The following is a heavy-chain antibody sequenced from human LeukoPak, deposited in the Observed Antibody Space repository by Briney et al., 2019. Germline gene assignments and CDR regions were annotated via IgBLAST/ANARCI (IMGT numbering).Heavy chain of an antibody. D-gene: IGHD3-10*01. Sequence: GGSLRLSCAASGFRFENYNMNWVRQAPGKGLEWVAYINVITGYIYYPDSLKGRFTISRDNAKNSLYLQMNSLRAEDTAVYYCARLLAYGSGGEAFDYWGQGSLVTVSS. CDR1: GFRFENYN. CDR3: ARLLAYGSGGEAFDY. J-gene: IGHJ4*02. V-gene: IGHV3-21*01. CDR2: INVITGYI.